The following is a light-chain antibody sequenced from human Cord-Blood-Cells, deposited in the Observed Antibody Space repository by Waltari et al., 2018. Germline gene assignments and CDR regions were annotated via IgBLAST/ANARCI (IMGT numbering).Light chain of an antibody. CDR1: SSDVGSYNL. CDR3: CSYAGSSTFA. Sequence: QSALTQPASVSGSPGQSLNISCTGTSSDVGSYNLVSWYQQHPGQAPKLMIYEGSKRPSGVSNRFSGSKSGNTGSLTISGLQAEDEADYYCCSYAGSSTFAFGGGTQLTVL. J-gene: IGLJ7*01. CDR2: EGS. V-gene: IGLV2-23*01.